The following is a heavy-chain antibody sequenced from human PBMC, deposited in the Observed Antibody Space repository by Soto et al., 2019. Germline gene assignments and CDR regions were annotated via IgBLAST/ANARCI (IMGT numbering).Heavy chain of an antibody. D-gene: IGHD6-13*01. J-gene: IGHJ5*02. CDR2: IWYDGSNK. CDR1: GFTFSSYG. Sequence: QVQLVESGGGVVQPGRSLRLSCAASGFTFSSYGMHWVRQAPGKGLEWVAVIWYDGSNKYYADSVKGRVTISRDNSKNTLYLQMNSLRAEDTAVYYCARGVGIAASWFDPWGQGTLVTVSS. CDR3: ARGVGIAASWFDP. V-gene: IGHV3-33*01.